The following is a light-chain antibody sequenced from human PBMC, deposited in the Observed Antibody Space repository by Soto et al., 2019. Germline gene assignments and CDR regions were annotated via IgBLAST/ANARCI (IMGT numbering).Light chain of an antibody. J-gene: IGKJ4*01. CDR2: GAS. CDR1: QGVSRK. V-gene: IGKV3-15*01. Sequence: DIVMTQSPATLSVAPGERVTFSCRASQGVSRKLAWYQHKPGQAPRLLISGASTVATGIPARFSGSGSGTEFNLTISSLQSEDCAIYYCQQYHTWPITFGGGTKVDIK. CDR3: QQYHTWPIT.